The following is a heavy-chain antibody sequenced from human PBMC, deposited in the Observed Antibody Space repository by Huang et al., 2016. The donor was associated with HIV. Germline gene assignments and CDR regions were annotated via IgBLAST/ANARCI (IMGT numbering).Heavy chain of an antibody. CDR3: ARAVVRGLIIRFDP. D-gene: IGHD3-10*01. Sequence: QVQLVQSGAEVKKPGASVKVSCRTSGYILTDYYIHRVRQAPGQGLEWMGWVNPKSGATNQAQRVQDRLHMTTDTSTSAVYMELANLRSDDTAVYYCARAVVRGLIIRFDPWGQGTLVTVSS. J-gene: IGHJ5*02. CDR2: VNPKSGAT. V-gene: IGHV1-2*02. CDR1: GYILTDYY.